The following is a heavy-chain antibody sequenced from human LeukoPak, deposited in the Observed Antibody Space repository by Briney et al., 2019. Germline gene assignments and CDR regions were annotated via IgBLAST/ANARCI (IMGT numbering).Heavy chain of an antibody. CDR2: ISAHNGNT. D-gene: IGHD4-17*01. CDR3: ARDRIFDYGDSPRFDP. CDR1: GYTFTSYG. V-gene: IGHV1-18*01. J-gene: IGHJ5*02. Sequence: ASVKVSFKASGYTFTSYGISWVRQAPGQGLEWMGWISAHNGNTNYAQKLQGRVTMTTDTSTSTAYMELRSLRSDDTAVYYCARDRIFDYGDSPRFDPWGQGTLVTVSS.